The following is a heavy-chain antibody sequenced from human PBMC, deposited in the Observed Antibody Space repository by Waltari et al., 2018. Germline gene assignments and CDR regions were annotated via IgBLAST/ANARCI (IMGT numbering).Heavy chain of an antibody. Sequence: EVQLVESGGGLVKPGGSLRRSCAASGFTFSRYSMNWVRQAPGKGLEWVSSISIRSSSRYYADSVKGRFTISRDNAKNSLYLQMNSLRAEATAVYYCARLIQVGSRPDAFDIWGQGTMVTVSS. J-gene: IGHJ3*02. CDR2: ISIRSSSR. D-gene: IGHD5-18*01. CDR1: GFTFSRYS. CDR3: ARLIQVGSRPDAFDI. V-gene: IGHV3-21*01.